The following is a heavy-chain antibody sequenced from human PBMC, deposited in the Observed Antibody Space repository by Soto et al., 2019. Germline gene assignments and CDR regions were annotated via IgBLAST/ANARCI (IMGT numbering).Heavy chain of an antibody. Sequence: RGESLKISCKGSGYSFTSYWIGWVRQMPGKGLEWMGIIYPGDSDTRYSPSFQGQVTISADKSISTAYLQWSSLKASDTAMYYCARSSSWYRDAFDIWGQGTMVTVSS. V-gene: IGHV5-51*01. D-gene: IGHD6-13*01. CDR1: GYSFTSYW. CDR2: IYPGDSDT. CDR3: ARSSSWYRDAFDI. J-gene: IGHJ3*02.